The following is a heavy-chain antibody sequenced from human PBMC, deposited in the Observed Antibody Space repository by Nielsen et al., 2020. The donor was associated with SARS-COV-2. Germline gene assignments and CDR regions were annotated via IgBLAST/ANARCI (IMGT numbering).Heavy chain of an antibody. CDR2: INAGNGNT. J-gene: IGHJ4*02. V-gene: IGHV1-3*01. D-gene: IGHD6-19*01. CDR3: ARITPSSGWDY. CDR1: RYSFASYS. Sequence: ASVKVFCKASRYSFASYSMHWVRQAPGQRLEWMGWINAGNGNTRYSQKFQGRVTMTRDTSANTAYMELSSLSSEDTAVYYCARITPSSGWDYWGQGTLVTVSS.